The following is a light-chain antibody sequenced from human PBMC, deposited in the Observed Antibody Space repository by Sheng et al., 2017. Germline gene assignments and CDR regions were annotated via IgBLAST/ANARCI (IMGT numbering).Light chain of an antibody. CDR1: QSVSNSY. V-gene: IGKV3-20*01. Sequence: EIVLTQSPGTLSLSPGERATLSCRASQSVSNSYLAWYQQKPGQAPRLLIYGASSRATGIPDRFSGSGSGTDFTLTISRLEPEDFAVYYCQQYGNSPPETFGQGTKVEIK. J-gene: IGKJ1*01. CDR2: GAS. CDR3: QQYGNSPPET.